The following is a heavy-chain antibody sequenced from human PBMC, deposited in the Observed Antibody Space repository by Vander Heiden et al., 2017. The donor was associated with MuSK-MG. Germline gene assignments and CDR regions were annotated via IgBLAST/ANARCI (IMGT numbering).Heavy chain of an antibody. D-gene: IGHD3-3*01. CDR2: IYPGDSDA. J-gene: IGHJ6*03. V-gene: IGHV5-51*01. Sequence: EVQLVQSEIEVKKPGESLKISCKGSGYTFTTYWIAWVGQMPGQGLEWMGIIYPGDSDARYSPSFQGQVTISADKSISTAFLQWSSLRASDTAMYFCARSNFWSGHFYNMDGWGQGTTVTVSS. CDR1: GYTFTTYW. CDR3: ARSNFWSGHFYNMDG.